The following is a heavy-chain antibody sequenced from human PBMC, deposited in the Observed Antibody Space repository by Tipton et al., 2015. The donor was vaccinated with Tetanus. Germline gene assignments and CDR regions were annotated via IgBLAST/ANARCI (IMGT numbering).Heavy chain of an antibody. CDR1: GFTFTSYA. CDR3: ARQCVVPAAENDYGDNAFDS. Sequence: SLRLSCAASGFTFTSYAMSWVRQVPGKGLEWVSVIYSGGSTYYADSVKGRFTISRDNSKNTLYLQMNSLRAEDTAVYYCARQCVVPAAENDYGDNAFDSWGQGTLVTVSS. V-gene: IGHV3-66*04. D-gene: IGHD2-2*01. CDR2: IYSGGST. J-gene: IGHJ4*02.